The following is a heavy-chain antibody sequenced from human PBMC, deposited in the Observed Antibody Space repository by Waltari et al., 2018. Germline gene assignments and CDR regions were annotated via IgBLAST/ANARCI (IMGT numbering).Heavy chain of an antibody. D-gene: IGHD5-12*01. CDR3: ARMGYKGDGYNFKVLECLFLDY. CDR1: GGTFSSYA. Sequence: QVQLVQSGAEVKKPGSSVKVSCKASGGTFSSYAISWVRQAPGQGLEWMGGIIPILGTANYAQKFQGRVTITADESTSTAYMELSSLRSEDTAVYYCARMGYKGDGYNFKVLECLFLDYWGQGTLVTVSS. J-gene: IGHJ4*02. CDR2: IIPILGTA. V-gene: IGHV1-69*01.